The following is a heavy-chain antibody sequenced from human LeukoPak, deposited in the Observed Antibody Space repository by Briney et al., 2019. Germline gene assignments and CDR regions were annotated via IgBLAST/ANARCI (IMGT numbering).Heavy chain of an antibody. D-gene: IGHD3-3*01. V-gene: IGHV3-74*01. Sequence: GGSLRLSCAASGFTFSSYWMHWVRQAPGKGLVWVSRINSDGSSTSYADSVKGRFTISGDNAKSTLYLQMNSLRAGDTAAYYCAREQANSYYDFWSGQNSLLDYWGQGTLVTVSS. CDR3: AREQANSYYDFWSGQNSLLDY. CDR1: GFTFSSYW. CDR2: INSDGSST. J-gene: IGHJ4*02.